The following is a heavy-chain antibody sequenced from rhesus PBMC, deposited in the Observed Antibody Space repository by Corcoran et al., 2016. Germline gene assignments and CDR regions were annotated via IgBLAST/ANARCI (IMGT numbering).Heavy chain of an antibody. CDR1: VGSISGYSF. D-gene: IGHD6-25*01. V-gene: IGHV4-73*01. CDR2: IYGNSAST. J-gene: IGHJ4*01. CDR3: ARRHSGSWNSLHFDY. Sequence: QVQLQQWGARLVKPSETLSLPCAVYVGSISGYSFWNWLRPPPGKGLEWIGYIYGNSASTNYHPSLKNQVTISIDTSKNQFSLKLRSVTAADTAVYYCARRHSGSWNSLHFDYWGQGVLVTVSS.